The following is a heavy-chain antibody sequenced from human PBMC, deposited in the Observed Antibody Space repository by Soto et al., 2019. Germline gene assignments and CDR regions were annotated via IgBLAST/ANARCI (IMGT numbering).Heavy chain of an antibody. J-gene: IGHJ4*02. Sequence: EVQLVESGGGLVQPGRSLRLSCAASGFTFDDYAMHWVRQAPGKGLEWVSGISWNSGSIGYADSVKGRFTISRDNAKNSLYLQMNSLRAEDTALYYCAKDMAGGSYYAGMDYWGQGTLVTVSS. CDR2: ISWNSGSI. CDR3: AKDMAGGSYYAGMDY. CDR1: GFTFDDYA. D-gene: IGHD1-26*01. V-gene: IGHV3-9*01.